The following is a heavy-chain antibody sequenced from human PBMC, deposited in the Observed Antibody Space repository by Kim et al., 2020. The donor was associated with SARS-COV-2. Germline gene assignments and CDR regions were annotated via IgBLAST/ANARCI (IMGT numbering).Heavy chain of an antibody. CDR3: ARPAQGYSTFDY. V-gene: IGHV4-39*01. CDR2: IYYSGST. Sequence: SETLSLTCTVSGGSISSSSYYWGWIRQPPGKGLEWIGSIYYSGSTYYNPSLKSRVTISVDTSKNQFSLKLSSVTAADTAVYYCARPAQGYSTFDYWGQGTLVTVSS. CDR1: GGSISSSSYY. D-gene: IGHD2-21*01. J-gene: IGHJ4*02.